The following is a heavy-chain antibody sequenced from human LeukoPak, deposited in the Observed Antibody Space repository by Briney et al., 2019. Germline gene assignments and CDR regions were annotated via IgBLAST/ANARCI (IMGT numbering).Heavy chain of an antibody. CDR2: IGTAGDT. V-gene: IGHV3-13*01. D-gene: IGHD3-22*01. CDR3: ARDIGYDSSGYYSPPTDY. J-gene: IGHJ4*02. Sequence: GGSLRLSCAASGFTFSNYDMHWVRQATGKGLEWVSGIGTAGDTYYPDSVKGRFTISRDNSKNTLYLQMNSLRAEDTAVYYCARDIGYDSSGYYSPPTDYWGQGALVTVSS. CDR1: GFTFSNYD.